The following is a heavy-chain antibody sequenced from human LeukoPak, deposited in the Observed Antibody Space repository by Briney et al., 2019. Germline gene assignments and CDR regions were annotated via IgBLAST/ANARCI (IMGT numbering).Heavy chain of an antibody. CDR3: ARHLTAGTYYYYYYMDV. Sequence: PSETLSLTCTVSGGSISSYYWSWIRQPPGKGLEWIGYIYTSGSTNYNPSLKRRVTISVDTCKNQLSLKLSSVTAADTAVYYCARHLTAGTYYYYYYMDVRGKGTTVTVYS. CDR1: GGSISSYY. CDR2: IYTSGST. J-gene: IGHJ6*03. V-gene: IGHV4-4*09. D-gene: IGHD6-13*01.